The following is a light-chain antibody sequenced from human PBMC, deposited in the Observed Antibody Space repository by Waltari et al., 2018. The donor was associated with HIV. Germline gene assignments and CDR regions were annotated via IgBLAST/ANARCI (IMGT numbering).Light chain of an antibody. CDR3: VGWDGSLSGYV. V-gene: IGLV1-47*01. CDR2: KNY. CDR1: SSTIGNDN. J-gene: IGLJ1*01. Sequence: QSVLTQPPSASGTPGQTVTIPCSASSSTIGNDNVYWYQQLPGMTPKLLIYKNYQRPSGVPDRFAGSKSGTSASLAISGLRSEDEADYYCVGWDGSLSGYVFGAGTKVTVL.